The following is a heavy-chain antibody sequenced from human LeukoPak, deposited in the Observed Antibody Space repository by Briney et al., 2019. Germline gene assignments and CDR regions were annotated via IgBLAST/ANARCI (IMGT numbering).Heavy chain of an antibody. CDR1: GGSISSGSYY. CDR3: ASEFDS. V-gene: IGHV4-61*02. J-gene: IGHJ4*02. Sequence: SQTLSLTCTVSGGSISSGSYYWSWIRQPAGKGLEWLGRIYTSGSTNYNPSLKSRVTISVDTSKNQFSLKLSSVTAADTAVYYCASEFDSWGQGTLVTVSS. CDR2: IYTSGST.